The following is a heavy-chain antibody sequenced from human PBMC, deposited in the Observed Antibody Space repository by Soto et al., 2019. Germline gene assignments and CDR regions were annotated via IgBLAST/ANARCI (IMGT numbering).Heavy chain of an antibody. CDR3: ARPPRSSGWYYFDY. J-gene: IGHJ4*02. CDR2: IYPGDSDT. Sequence: GESLKISCKGSGYSFTIYWIGWVRQMPGKGLEWVGIIYPGDSDTRYSPSFQGQVTISADKSISTAYLQWSSLKASDTAMYYCARPPRSSGWYYFDYWGQGTLVTVSS. D-gene: IGHD6-19*01. CDR1: GYSFTIYW. V-gene: IGHV5-51*01.